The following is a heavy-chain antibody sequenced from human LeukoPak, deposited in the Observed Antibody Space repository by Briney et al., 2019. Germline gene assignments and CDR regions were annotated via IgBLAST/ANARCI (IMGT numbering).Heavy chain of an antibody. CDR3: AKCSTSAYTTGWCNWIAP. J-gene: IGHJ5*02. D-gene: IGHD6-19*01. CDR1: GFTFTSDA. Sequence: GGSLRLSCVASGFTFTSDAMNWVRQAPGKGLEWVSSTVSRGTTQYADSVKGRFTVSRDTSKNTLYLQMNSLRADDTAVYYCAKCSTSAYTTGWCNWIAPWGQGTLVTVSS. CDR2: TVSRGTT. V-gene: IGHV3-23*01.